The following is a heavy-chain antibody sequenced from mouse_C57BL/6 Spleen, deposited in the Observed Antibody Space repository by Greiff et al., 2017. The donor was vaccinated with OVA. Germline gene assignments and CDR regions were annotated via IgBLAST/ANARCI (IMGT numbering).Heavy chain of an antibody. CDR1: GFTFSSYA. CDR2: ISDGGSYT. V-gene: IGHV5-4*03. J-gene: IGHJ3*01. Sequence: EVKVEESGGGLVKPGGSLKLSCAASGFTFSSYAMSWVRQTPEKRLEWVATISDGGSYTYYPDNVKGRFTISRDNAKNNLYRQMSHLKAEDTAMYYCARGLADYSPSYWGQGTLVTVSA. D-gene: IGHD2-12*01. CDR3: ARGLADYSPSY.